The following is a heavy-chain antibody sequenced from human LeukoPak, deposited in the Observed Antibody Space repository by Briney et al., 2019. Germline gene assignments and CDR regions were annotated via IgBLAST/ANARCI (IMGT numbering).Heavy chain of an antibody. Sequence: SVKVSCKASGGPFSSYAISWVRQAPGQGLEWMGRIIPIFGTANYAQKFQGRVTITTDESTSTAYMELSSLRSEDTAVYYCARGTHRSDYYGSGSYPYWGQGTLVTVSS. CDR3: ARGTHRSDYYGSGSYPY. V-gene: IGHV1-69*05. CDR2: IIPIFGTA. D-gene: IGHD3-10*01. J-gene: IGHJ4*02. CDR1: GGPFSSYA.